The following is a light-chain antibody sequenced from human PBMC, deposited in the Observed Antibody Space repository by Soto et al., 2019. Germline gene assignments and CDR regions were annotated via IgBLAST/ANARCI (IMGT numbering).Light chain of an antibody. CDR2: EVS. Sequence: QSVLTQPPSASGSPGQSVTISCTGTSSDVGGYNYVSWYQQHPGKAPKLMIYEVSKRPSGVPDRFSGSKSGHTASLTVSGLQAEDEADYYCSSYAGSNNFEVFGTGTKVT. CDR1: SSDVGGYNY. V-gene: IGLV2-8*01. J-gene: IGLJ1*01. CDR3: SSYAGSNNFEV.